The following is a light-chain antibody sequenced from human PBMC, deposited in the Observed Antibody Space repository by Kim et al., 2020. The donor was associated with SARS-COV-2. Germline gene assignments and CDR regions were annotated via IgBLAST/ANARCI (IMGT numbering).Light chain of an antibody. Sequence: AVGRSRITGNCRAHQNRSSWLGWYQQKPGTSPKLLIYKVSNLESGVPSRFSGSGSGTDFTLNITSVQADDVGAYYCQQDKTYPITFGQGTRVDIK. CDR1: QNRSSW. CDR3: QQDKTYPIT. V-gene: IGKV1-5*03. J-gene: IGKJ5*01. CDR2: KVS.